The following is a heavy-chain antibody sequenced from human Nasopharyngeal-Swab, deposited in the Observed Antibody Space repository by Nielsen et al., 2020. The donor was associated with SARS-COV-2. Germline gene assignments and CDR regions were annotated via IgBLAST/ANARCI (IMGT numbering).Heavy chain of an antibody. D-gene: IGHD2-21*01. CDR2: INTDGSST. CDR1: GFTFSNYW. J-gene: IGHJ4*02. CDR3: TREVMRTHDY. Sequence: GESLKISCAASGFTFSNYWIHWVRQAPGKGLVWVSRINTDGSSTMYADSVKGRFTISRDNAKNTLYLQMNSLRAEDTAVYYCTREVMRTHDYWGQGTLVTVSS. V-gene: IGHV3-74*03.